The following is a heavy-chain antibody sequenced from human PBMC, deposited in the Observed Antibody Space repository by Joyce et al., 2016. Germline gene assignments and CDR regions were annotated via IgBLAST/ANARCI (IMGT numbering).Heavy chain of an antibody. V-gene: IGHV3-74*01. CDR1: GSTFNNLW. CDR2: IKDDGIIT. J-gene: IGHJ4*02. Sequence: EVQLVESGGGLVQPGGSLRLSCVVSGSTFNNLWIHWVRQAPGKGLVWVSGIKDDGIITFYADSVKGRFTISRDDAKNTVYLQMNSLRAEDTALYYCAGVFDYWGQGTLVTVSS. CDR3: AGVFDY.